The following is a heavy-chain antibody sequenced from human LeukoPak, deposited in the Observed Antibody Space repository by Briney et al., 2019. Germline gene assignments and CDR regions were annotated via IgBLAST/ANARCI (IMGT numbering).Heavy chain of an antibody. CDR1: GFTVSSNY. D-gene: IGHD3-22*01. CDR3: ARDPTGYYYDSSGYYGGY. V-gene: IGHV3-66*01. J-gene: IGHJ4*02. Sequence: GGSLRLSCAASGFTVSSNYMSWVRQAPGKGLEWVSVIYSGGSTYYADPVKGRFTISRDNSKNTLYLQMNSLRAEDTAVYYCARDPTGYYYDSSGYYGGYWGQGTLVTVSS. CDR2: IYSGGST.